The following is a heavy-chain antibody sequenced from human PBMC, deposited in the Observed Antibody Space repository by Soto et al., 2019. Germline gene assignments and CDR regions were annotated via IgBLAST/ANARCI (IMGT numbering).Heavy chain of an antibody. CDR1: GASISGYY. CDR2: IYATGTT. Sequence: PSETLSLTCTVSGASISGYYWSWIRKSAGKGLEWIGRIYATGTTDYNPSLKSRVMMSVDTSKKQFSLRLRSVTAADTAVYYCVRDGTKTLRDWFDPWARECRSPSPQ. V-gene: IGHV4-4*07. D-gene: IGHD1-1*01. CDR3: VRDGTKTLRDWFDP. J-gene: IGHJ5*02.